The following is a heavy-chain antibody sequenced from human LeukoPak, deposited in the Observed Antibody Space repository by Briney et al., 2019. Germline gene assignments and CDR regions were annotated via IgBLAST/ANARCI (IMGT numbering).Heavy chain of an antibody. J-gene: IGHJ4*02. Sequence: GGSLRLSCAASGFTFSSYWMHWVRQAPGKGLVWVSRINSDGSSTSYADSVKGRFTISRDNAKKSLYLQMNSLRAEDTALYHCARDRGDYDILSGYLDYWGQGILVTVSS. CDR1: GFTFSSYW. D-gene: IGHD3-9*01. V-gene: IGHV3-74*01. CDR3: ARDRGDYDILSGYLDY. CDR2: INSDGSST.